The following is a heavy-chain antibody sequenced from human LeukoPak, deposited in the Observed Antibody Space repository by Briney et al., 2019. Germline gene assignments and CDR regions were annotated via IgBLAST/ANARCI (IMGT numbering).Heavy chain of an antibody. J-gene: IGHJ1*01. Sequence: SETLSLTCTVSGGSIRSYYWSWIRQPPGKGLEWIGYMYDNGKTRYNPSLKSRVTISQGTPRNQFSLKLTSVTPEDTAMYYCARNMAYWGQGTLAIVTS. V-gene: IGHV4-59*01. D-gene: IGHD3-16*01. CDR2: MYDNGKT. CDR3: ARNMAY. CDR1: GGSIRSYY.